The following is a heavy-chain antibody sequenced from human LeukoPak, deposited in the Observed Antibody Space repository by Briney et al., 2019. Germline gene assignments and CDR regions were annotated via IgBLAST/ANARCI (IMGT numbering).Heavy chain of an antibody. J-gene: IGHJ3*01. CDR1: GFTFRGAA. CDR2: ISSSGNNA. V-gene: IGHV3-23*01. D-gene: IGHD5-24*01. CDR3: AKDIQLST. Sequence: PTGGSLRLSCAVSGFTFRGAAMTWVRQAPGKGLEWVSLISSSGNNAYYADSVKGRFTISRDNSKNTLSLQMNSLRVEDTAIYYCAKDIQLSTWGLGTRVTVSS.